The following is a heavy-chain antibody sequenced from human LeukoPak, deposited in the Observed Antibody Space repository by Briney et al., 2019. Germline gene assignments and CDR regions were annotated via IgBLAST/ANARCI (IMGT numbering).Heavy chain of an antibody. Sequence: SETLSLTCTVSGYSISTSYCWGWIRQPPGKGLEWIGSIYHSGNTYYNPSLKSRVTISVDTSKNQFSLKLSSVTAADTAVYYCAKSTTVTFVDYWGQGTLVTVSS. J-gene: IGHJ4*02. CDR3: AKSTTVTFVDY. V-gene: IGHV4-38-2*02. CDR1: GYSISTSYC. CDR2: IYHSGNT. D-gene: IGHD4-17*01.